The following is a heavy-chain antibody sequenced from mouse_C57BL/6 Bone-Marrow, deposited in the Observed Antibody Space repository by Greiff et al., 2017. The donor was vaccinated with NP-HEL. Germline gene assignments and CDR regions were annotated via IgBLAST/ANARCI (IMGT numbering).Heavy chain of an antibody. D-gene: IGHD1-1*01. J-gene: IGHJ1*03. Sequence: EVKLMESGAELVRPGASVKLSCTASGFNITDDYMHWVKQRPEQGLEWIGWIDPENGDTEYASKFQGKATITADTSSNTAYLQLSSLTSEDTAVYYCTNYYGSSYWYFDVWGTGTTVTVSS. CDR2: IDPENGDT. CDR1: GFNITDDY. CDR3: TNYYGSSYWYFDV. V-gene: IGHV14-4*01.